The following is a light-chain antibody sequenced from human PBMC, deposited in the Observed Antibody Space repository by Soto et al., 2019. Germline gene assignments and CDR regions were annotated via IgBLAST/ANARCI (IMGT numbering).Light chain of an antibody. Sequence: QSALTQPASVSGSPGQSITISCTGTSSDVGGYNYVSWYQQHPGKAPKLMIYDVSNRPSGVSNRFSGSKSGNTASLTISGLQAEDEAEYYCSSYTSSSTLLYVFGTGTKDTVL. V-gene: IGLV2-14*01. CDR1: SSDVGGYNY. CDR2: DVS. CDR3: SSYTSSSTLLYV. J-gene: IGLJ1*01.